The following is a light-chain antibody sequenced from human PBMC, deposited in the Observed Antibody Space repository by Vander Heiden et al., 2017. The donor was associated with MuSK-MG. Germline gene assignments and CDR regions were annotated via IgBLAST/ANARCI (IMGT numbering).Light chain of an antibody. Sequence: SYELTQPPSVSVPPGQTASITCSGDKLGDKYACWYQQKPGQSPVLVIYQDRKRPSGIPERFSGSNSGNTATLTISGTQAMDEADYYCQAWDSSTASWVFGGGTKLTVL. CDR1: KLGDKY. V-gene: IGLV3-1*01. J-gene: IGLJ3*02. CDR2: QDR. CDR3: QAWDSSTASWV.